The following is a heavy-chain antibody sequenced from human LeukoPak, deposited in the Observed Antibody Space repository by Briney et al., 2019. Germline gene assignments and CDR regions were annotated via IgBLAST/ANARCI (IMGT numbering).Heavy chain of an antibody. V-gene: IGHV3-30*02. D-gene: IGHD4-23*01. CDR1: GFTFSSYG. Sequence: PGGSLRLSCAASGFTFSSYGMHWVRQAPGKGLEWVAFIRYDGSNKYYAESEKGRFTISRDNSKNTLYLQMNSLRAEDTAVYYCAKDRVPTVKTRSTYFDYWGQGTLVTVSS. J-gene: IGHJ4*02. CDR3: AKDRVPTVKTRSTYFDY. CDR2: IRYDGSNK.